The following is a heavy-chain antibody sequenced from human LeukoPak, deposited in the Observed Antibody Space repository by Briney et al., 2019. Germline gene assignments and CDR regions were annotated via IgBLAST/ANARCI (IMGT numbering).Heavy chain of an antibody. CDR2: IYYSGST. J-gene: IGHJ6*03. D-gene: IGHD3-9*01. CDR3: ARQRPYPTGSYYYYYMDV. V-gene: IGHV4-38-2*02. CDR1: GYSISSGYY. Sequence: SETLSLTCTVSGYSISSGYYWGWIRPPPGKGLEWIGSIYYSGSTYYNPSLKSRVTISVDTSKNQFSLKLSSVTAADTAVYYCARQRPYPTGSYYYYYMDVWGKGTTVTVSS.